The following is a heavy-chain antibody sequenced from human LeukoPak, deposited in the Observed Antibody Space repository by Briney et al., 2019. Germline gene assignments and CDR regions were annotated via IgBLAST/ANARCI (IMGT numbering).Heavy chain of an antibody. Sequence: ASVKVSCKASGYTFTSYGISWVRQAPGQGLEWMGWISAYNGNTNYAQKLRGRVTMTTDTSTSAAYMELRSLRSDDTAVYYCAREDDYSNYSPPDYWGQGTLVTVSS. D-gene: IGHD4-11*01. CDR1: GYTFTSYG. J-gene: IGHJ4*02. CDR2: ISAYNGNT. CDR3: AREDDYSNYSPPDY. V-gene: IGHV1-18*01.